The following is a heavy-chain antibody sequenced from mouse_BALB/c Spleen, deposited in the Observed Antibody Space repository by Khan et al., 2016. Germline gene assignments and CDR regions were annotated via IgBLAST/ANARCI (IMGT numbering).Heavy chain of an antibody. J-gene: IGHJ4*01. CDR3: ATGYDFDRDYSAMDY. D-gene: IGHD2-4*01. CDR1: GDSITSGY. Sequence: EVQLQESGPSLVKPSPTLSLTCSVTGDSITSGYWNWIRKFSGNKLEYFGYISYSGSTYYNPSLKNRVSITPDTSKNQSYLQLNSVTTEDTATYYCATGYDFDRDYSAMDYWGQGTSVTVSS. V-gene: IGHV3-8*02. CDR2: ISYSGST.